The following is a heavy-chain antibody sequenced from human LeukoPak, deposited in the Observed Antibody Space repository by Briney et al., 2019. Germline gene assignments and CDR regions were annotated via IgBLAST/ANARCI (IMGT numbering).Heavy chain of an antibody. Sequence: GDSLRLSCAASGFTFNSYSMDWVRQAPGKGLEWVSSISSSSCYIYYADSVKGRFTISRDNAKNSLYLQMNSPRAEDTAVYHCAYLSISMIVVDWGQGTLVTVSS. V-gene: IGHV3-21*01. CDR2: ISSSSCYI. CDR1: GFTFNSYS. CDR3: AYLSISMIVVD. J-gene: IGHJ4*02. D-gene: IGHD3-22*01.